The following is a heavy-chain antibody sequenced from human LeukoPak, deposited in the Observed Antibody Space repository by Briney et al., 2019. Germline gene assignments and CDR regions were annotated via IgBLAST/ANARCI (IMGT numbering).Heavy chain of an antibody. CDR2: FDPEDGET. CDR3: ARGGNRYSSSRNGYFDY. CDR1: GYTLTELS. Sequence: ASVKVSCKVSGYTLTELSMHWVRQAPGKGLEWMGGFDPEDGETIYAQKFQGRVTMTEDTSTDTAYMELSSLRSEDTAVYYCARGGNRYSSSRNGYFDYWGQGTLVTVSS. V-gene: IGHV1-24*01. D-gene: IGHD6-13*01. J-gene: IGHJ4*02.